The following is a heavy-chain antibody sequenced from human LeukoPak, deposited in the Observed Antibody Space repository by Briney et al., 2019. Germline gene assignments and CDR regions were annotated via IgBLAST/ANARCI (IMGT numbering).Heavy chain of an antibody. Sequence: GGSLRLSCAASGFTFNSYSMNWVRQAPGKGLEWVSCISSGSSYIYYADSVKGRITISRDNAESSLYLQMNSLRAEDTAVYYCAKSRTLNWNYDAFDIWGQGTMVTVSS. CDR1: GFTFNSYS. J-gene: IGHJ3*02. D-gene: IGHD1-7*01. V-gene: IGHV3-21*01. CDR3: AKSRTLNWNYDAFDI. CDR2: ISSGSSYI.